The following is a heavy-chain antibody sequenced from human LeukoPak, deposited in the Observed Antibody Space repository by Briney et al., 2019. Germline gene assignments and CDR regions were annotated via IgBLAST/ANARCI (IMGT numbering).Heavy chain of an antibody. J-gene: IGHJ4*02. Sequence: TGGSLRLSCAASGFTFSSYEMNWVRQAPGKGLEWVSYISSSGSTIYYADSVKGRFTISRDNAKNSLYLQMNSLRAEDTAVYYCARGSKNSGSTHDFDYWGQGTLVTVSS. CDR1: GFTFSSYE. CDR2: ISSSGSTI. D-gene: IGHD3-10*01. CDR3: ARGSKNSGSTHDFDY. V-gene: IGHV3-48*03.